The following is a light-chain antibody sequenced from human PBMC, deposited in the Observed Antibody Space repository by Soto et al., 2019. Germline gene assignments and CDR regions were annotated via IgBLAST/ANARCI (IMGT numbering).Light chain of an antibody. V-gene: IGLV2-23*01. J-gene: IGLJ1*01. CDR1: SSDVGSYNL. Sequence: QSALTQPASVSGSPGQSITISCTGTSSDVGSYNLVSWYQQRPGQAPKLIIYGGNKRPSGVSNRFSASKSANTASLTISGLQAEDEADYYCCSYAGSSTVYVFGTGTKLTVL. CDR3: CSYAGSSTVYV. CDR2: GGN.